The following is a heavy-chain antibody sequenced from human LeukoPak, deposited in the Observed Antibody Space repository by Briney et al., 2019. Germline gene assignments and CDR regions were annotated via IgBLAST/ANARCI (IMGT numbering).Heavy chain of an antibody. CDR3: ARQITMIVVVINDPFDI. CDR1: GYTFTSYG. D-gene: IGHD3-22*01. CDR2: INSYNGNT. V-gene: IGHV1-18*01. J-gene: IGHJ3*02. Sequence: ASVTVSCKASGYTFTSYGISWVRQAPGQGLEWVGWINSYNGNTNYAQKLQGRVTLTTDTSTSTAYMELRSLRSDDTAVYYWARQITMIVVVINDPFDIWGQGTMVTVSS.